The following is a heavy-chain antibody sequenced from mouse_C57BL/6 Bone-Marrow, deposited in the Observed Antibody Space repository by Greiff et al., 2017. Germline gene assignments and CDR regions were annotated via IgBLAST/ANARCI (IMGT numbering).Heavy chain of an antibody. V-gene: IGHV14-2*01. Sequence: EVQLQESGAELVKPGASVKLSCTASGFNIKDYYIHWVKQRTEQGLEWIGRIDPEDGETKYAPKFPDKATITADTSSNTAYLQLSSLTSEDTAVYYYTRSLIYYGTNYWGQGTTLPVSS. CDR3: TRSLIYYGTNY. CDR1: GFNIKDYY. J-gene: IGHJ2*01. D-gene: IGHD1-1*01. CDR2: IDPEDGET.